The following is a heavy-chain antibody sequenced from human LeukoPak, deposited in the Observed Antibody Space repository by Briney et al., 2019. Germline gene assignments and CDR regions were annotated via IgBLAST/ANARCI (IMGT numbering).Heavy chain of an antibody. CDR2: IYYSGST. CDR1: GGSISSYY. J-gene: IGHJ3*02. CDR3: ARAGYGDYSAFDI. V-gene: IGHV4-59*01. Sequence: SETLSLTCTVSGGSISSYYWSWIRQPPGKGLEWIGYIYYSGSTNYNPSLKSRVTISVDTSKNQFSLKLSSVTAADTAVYYCARAGYGDYSAFDIWGQGTMVTVSS. D-gene: IGHD4-17*01.